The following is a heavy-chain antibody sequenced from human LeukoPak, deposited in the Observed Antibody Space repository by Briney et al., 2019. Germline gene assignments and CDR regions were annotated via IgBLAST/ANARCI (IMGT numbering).Heavy chain of an antibody. CDR2: ISYDGSNK. CDR1: GFTFSSYA. CDR3: AKAKQWLVPLDY. Sequence: PGGSLRLSCAASGFTFSSYAMHWVRQAPGKGLEWVAVISYDGSNKYYADSVKGRFTISRDNSKNTLYLQMNSLRAEDTAVYYCAKAKQWLVPLDYWGQGTLVTVSS. D-gene: IGHD6-19*01. J-gene: IGHJ4*02. V-gene: IGHV3-30-3*01.